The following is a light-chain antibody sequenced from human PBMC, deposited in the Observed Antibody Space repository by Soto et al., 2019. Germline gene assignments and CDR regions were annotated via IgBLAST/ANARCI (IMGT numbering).Light chain of an antibody. CDR1: QSVSSY. Sequence: EIVFTQSPATPSSSPGERATLSCRASQSVSSYLAWYQQKPGQAPRHLIYDASNSATATPARFSGSGSGTDFTLTLGSLEGDGGAVYSCKPRRNWLSCGKGTRLEI. CDR3: KPRRNWLS. V-gene: IGKV3-11*01. CDR2: DAS. J-gene: IGKJ5*01.